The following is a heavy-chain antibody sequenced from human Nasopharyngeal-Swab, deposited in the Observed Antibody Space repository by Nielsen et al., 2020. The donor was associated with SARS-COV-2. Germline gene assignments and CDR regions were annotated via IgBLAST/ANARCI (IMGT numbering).Heavy chain of an antibody. CDR2: ISSSSSTI. Sequence: GESLKISCAASGFTFSSYGMNWVRQAPGKGLEWVSYISSSSSTIYYADSVKGRFTISRDNAKNSLFLQMNSLRAEDTAVYFCAIIQRFGDSTGWGQGTLVTVSS. CDR3: AIIQRFGDSTG. D-gene: IGHD3-10*01. V-gene: IGHV3-48*04. J-gene: IGHJ4*02. CDR1: GFTFSSYG.